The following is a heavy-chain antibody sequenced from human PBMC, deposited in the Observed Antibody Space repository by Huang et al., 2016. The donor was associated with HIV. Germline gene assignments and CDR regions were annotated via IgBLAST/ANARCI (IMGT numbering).Heavy chain of an antibody. CDR2: IYYSGRT. CDR1: GGSISSHY. D-gene: IGHD3-16*01. V-gene: IGHV4-59*11. Sequence: QVQLQESGPGLVKPSETLSLTCTVSGGSISSHYWSWIRQPPGKGLEWIGSIYYSGRTNYHPSLKSRVTVSVDTSKKQFSLKLSSVTAADTAVYYCARVGYYFDYWGQGTLVTVSS. J-gene: IGHJ4*02. CDR3: ARVGYYFDY.